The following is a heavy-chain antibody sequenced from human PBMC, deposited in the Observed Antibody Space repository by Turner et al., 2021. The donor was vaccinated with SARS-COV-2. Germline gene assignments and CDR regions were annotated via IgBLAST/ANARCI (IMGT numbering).Heavy chain of an antibody. CDR1: GFTFRSYA. J-gene: IGHJ6*02. CDR3: AITYSSTPMDV. V-gene: IGHV3-30-3*01. D-gene: IGHD6-13*01. CDR2: ISYDGSIK. Sequence: QVHLVESGGGVVQPGGSLRLSCAASGFTFRSYAMHWVRQAPGKGLEWVAVISYDGSIKQFAASVKGRCTISRDNSKNTLDMELNSLRVEDTAVYYCAITYSSTPMDVWGQGTTVTVSS.